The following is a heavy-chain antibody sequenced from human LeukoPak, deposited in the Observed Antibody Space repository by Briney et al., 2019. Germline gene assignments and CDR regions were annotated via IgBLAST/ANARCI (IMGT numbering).Heavy chain of an antibody. V-gene: IGHV3-73*01. J-gene: IGHJ5*02. CDR2: IRSKANSYAT. CDR1: GFTFSGSA. Sequence: GGSLRLSCAASGFTFSGSAMHWVRQASGKGLEWVGRIRSKANSYATAYAASVKGRFTISRDDSKNTAYLQMNSLKTEDTAVYYCAKAPLSDWFDPWGQGTLVTVSS. CDR3: AKAPLSDWFDP.